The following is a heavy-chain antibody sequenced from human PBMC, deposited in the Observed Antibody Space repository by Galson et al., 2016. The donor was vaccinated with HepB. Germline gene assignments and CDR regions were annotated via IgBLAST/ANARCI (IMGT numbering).Heavy chain of an antibody. Sequence: SETLSLTCAVYGGSFRGYYWSWIRQPPGKGLEWIGEINHSGSTNYNPSLKSRVTISVGTSKNQFSLRLSSVTAADTALYYCARGFPSELRGPNNFWSAYYRVYYFDYWGQGPLVTVSS. CDR3: ARGFPSELRGPNNFWSAYYRVYYFDY. CDR2: INHSGST. CDR1: GGSFRGYY. J-gene: IGHJ4*02. V-gene: IGHV4-34*01. D-gene: IGHD3-3*01.